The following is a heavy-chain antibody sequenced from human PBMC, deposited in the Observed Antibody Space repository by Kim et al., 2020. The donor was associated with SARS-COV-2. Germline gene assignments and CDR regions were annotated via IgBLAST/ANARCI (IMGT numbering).Heavy chain of an antibody. J-gene: IGHJ6*03. CDR3: ARGLTIFSSPWRYYYYYMDV. Sequence: SETLSLTCAVYGGSFSGYYWSWIRQPPGKGLEWIGEINHSGSTNYNPSLKSRVTISVDTSKNQFSLKLSSVTAADTAVYYCARGLTIFSSPWRYYYYYMDVWGKGTTVTVSS. CDR1: GGSFSGYY. D-gene: IGHD3-9*01. V-gene: IGHV4-34*01. CDR2: INHSGST.